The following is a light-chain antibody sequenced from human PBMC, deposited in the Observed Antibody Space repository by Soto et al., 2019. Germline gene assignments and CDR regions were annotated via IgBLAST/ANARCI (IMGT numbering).Light chain of an antibody. CDR3: QQYNYWPLS. CDR2: AAS. Sequence: EVVMTQSPATLSVSPGERATLSCRASQGLGTNLAWYQQKPGQGPRLLIYAASTTATGVPARFSGSGSQTEFTLTISSLQSEDFVVYYCQQYNYWPLSFGRGTKV. CDR1: QGLGTN. V-gene: IGKV3-15*01. J-gene: IGKJ4*01.